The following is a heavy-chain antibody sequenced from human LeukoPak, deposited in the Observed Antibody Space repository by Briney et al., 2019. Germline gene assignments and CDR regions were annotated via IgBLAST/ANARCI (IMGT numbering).Heavy chain of an antibody. V-gene: IGHV1-18*01. J-gene: IGHJ4*02. D-gene: IGHD6-19*01. CDR1: GYTFTSYG. CDR2: ISAYNGNT. Sequence: ASVKVSCKASGYTFTSYGISWARQAPGQGLEWMGWISAYNGNTNYAQKLQGRVTMTTDTSTSTAYMELRSLRSDDTAVYYCARAFRGSGWYGRALYDYWGQGTLVTVSS. CDR3: ARAFRGSGWYGRALYDY.